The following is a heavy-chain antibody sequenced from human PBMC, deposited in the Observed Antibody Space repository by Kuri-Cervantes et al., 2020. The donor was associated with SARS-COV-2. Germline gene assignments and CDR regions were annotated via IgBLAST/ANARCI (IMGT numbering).Heavy chain of an antibody. Sequence: ASVKVSCKASGYTFTGYYIHWVRQAPGQGLEWMGWINPNSGGTNYAQKFQGRVTMTRDTSISTANMELSSLRSDDTAVYYCARGETGICNWFDPWGQGTLVTVSS. CDR3: ARGETGICNWFDP. CDR1: GYTFTGYY. J-gene: IGHJ5*02. CDR2: INPNSGGT. V-gene: IGHV1-2*02.